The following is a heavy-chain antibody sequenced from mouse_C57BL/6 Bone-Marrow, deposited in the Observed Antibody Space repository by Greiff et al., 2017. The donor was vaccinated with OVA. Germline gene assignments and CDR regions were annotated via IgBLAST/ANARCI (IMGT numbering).Heavy chain of an antibody. J-gene: IGHJ1*03. CDR2: ISDGGSYT. CDR1: GFTFSSYA. CDR3: ARSSYWYFDV. V-gene: IGHV5-4*01. Sequence: EVQLVESGGGLVKPGGSLKLSCAASGFTFSSYAMSWVRQTPEKRLEWVATISDGGSYTYYPDNVKGRFTISRDNDKNNLYLQMSHLKSEDTAMYYCARSSYWYFDVWGTGTTVTVSS.